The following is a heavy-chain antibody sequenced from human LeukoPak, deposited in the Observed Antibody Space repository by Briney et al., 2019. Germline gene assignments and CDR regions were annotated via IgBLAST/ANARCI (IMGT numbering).Heavy chain of an antibody. CDR2: MNPNSGNT. J-gene: IGHJ4*02. Sequence: ASVKVSCKASGYTFTSYDINWVRQATGQGLEWMGWMNPNSGNTGYAQKFQGRVTMTRNTSISTAYMELSSLRSEGTAVYYCARALGYCSGGSCYPSGSWGQGTLVTVSS. D-gene: IGHD2-15*01. CDR1: GYTFTSYD. V-gene: IGHV1-8*01. CDR3: ARALGYCSGGSCYPSGS.